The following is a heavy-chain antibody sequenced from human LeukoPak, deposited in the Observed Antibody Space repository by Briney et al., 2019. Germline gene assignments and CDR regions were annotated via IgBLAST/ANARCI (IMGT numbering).Heavy chain of an antibody. CDR3: ARSPTAINGYFDP. D-gene: IGHD2-2*01. V-gene: IGHV3-30-3*01. CDR1: GFTFSSYA. J-gene: IGHJ5*02. CDR2: ISYDGSNK. Sequence: GRSLRLSCAASGFTFSSYAMHWVRQAPGKGLEWVAVISYDGSNKYYADSVKGRFTISRDNSKNTLYLQMNSLRADDTAVYYCARSPTAINGYFDPWGQGTLVTVSS.